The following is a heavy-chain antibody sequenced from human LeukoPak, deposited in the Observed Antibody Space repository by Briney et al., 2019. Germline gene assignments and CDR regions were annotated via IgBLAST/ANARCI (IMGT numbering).Heavy chain of an antibody. Sequence: SETLSLTCTVSGGSISSYYWSWIRQPPGKGLEWIGYIYYSGSTNYNPSLKSRVTISVDTSKNQFSLKLSSVTAADTAVYYCAGRDYSGSRFDYWGQGTLVTVSS. J-gene: IGHJ4*02. CDR2: IYYSGST. D-gene: IGHD1-26*01. CDR1: GGSISSYY. CDR3: AGRDYSGSRFDY. V-gene: IGHV4-59*08.